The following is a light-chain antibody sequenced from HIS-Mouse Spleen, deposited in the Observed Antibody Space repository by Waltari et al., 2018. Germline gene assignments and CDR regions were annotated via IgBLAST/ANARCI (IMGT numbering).Light chain of an antibody. J-gene: IGLJ2*01. CDR2: EVS. CDR3: SSYTSSSTVV. V-gene: IGLV2-14*01. CDR1: SSDAGGYNY. Sequence: SALTQPASVSGSPGQLITLSCTGTSSDAGGYNYLSWYQQHPGKAPKLMIYEVSNRPSGVSNRFSGSKSGNTASLTISGLQAEDEADYYCSSYTSSSTVVFGGGTKLTVL.